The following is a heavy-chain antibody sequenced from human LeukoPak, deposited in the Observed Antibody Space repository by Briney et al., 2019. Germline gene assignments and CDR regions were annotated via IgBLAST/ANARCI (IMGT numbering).Heavy chain of an antibody. CDR2: ISSSNSYT. V-gene: IGHV3-11*03. CDR3: ARSLPDYFDY. CDR1: GFTFSDYY. J-gene: IGHJ4*02. Sequence: PGGSLRLSCAASGFTFSDYYMSWIRQAPGKGLEWVSYISSSNSYTNYADSVKGRFYADSVKGRFTISRDNSKNSLYLQMNSLRTEDTALYYCARSLPDYFDYWGQGTLVTVSS.